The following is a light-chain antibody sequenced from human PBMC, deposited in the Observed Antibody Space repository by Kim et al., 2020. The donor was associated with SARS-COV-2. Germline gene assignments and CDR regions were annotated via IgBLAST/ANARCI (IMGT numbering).Light chain of an antibody. CDR2: AIS. J-gene: IGKJ2*01. CDR3: QQYGRSPYT. Sequence: LSPGERATPSGRASQSVSSRGLGWYQQKPGQASRLIIYAISTRATGIADRFSGSGSGTDFTLTISRLEPEDFAVYYCQQYGRSPYTFGQGTKLEI. CDR1: QSVSSRG. V-gene: IGKV3-20*01.